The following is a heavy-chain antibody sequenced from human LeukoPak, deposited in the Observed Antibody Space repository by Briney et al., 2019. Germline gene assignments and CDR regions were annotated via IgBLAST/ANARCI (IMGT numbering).Heavy chain of an antibody. D-gene: IGHD3-10*01. CDR1: GFTFSSYE. V-gene: IGHV3-48*03. Sequence: GGSLRLSCAASGFTFSSYEMNWVRQAPGKGLEWVSYISSSGSTIYYADSVKGRFTISRDNAKNSLYLQMNSLRAEDTAFYYCARENGLRWFGELSGWFDPWGQGTLVTVSS. J-gene: IGHJ5*02. CDR3: ARENGLRWFGELSGWFDP. CDR2: ISSSGSTI.